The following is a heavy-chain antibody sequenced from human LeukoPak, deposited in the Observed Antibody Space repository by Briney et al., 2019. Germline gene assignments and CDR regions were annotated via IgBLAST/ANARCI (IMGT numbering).Heavy chain of an antibody. Sequence: SGGSLRLSCAGSGFTFNRAAMSWVRQAPGKGLEWVSGISGSGGDTYYSDSVKGRFTISRDNAKNTLYLQMNSLRAEDTAVYYCARDLRHYDILTGYENPGFDYWGQGTLVTVSS. CDR1: GFTFNRAA. CDR3: ARDLRHYDILTGYENPGFDY. CDR2: ISGSGGDT. D-gene: IGHD3-9*01. V-gene: IGHV3-23*01. J-gene: IGHJ4*02.